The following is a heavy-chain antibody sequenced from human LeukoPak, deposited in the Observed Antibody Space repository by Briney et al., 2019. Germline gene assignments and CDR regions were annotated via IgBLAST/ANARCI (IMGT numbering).Heavy chain of an antibody. CDR2: IWYDGSNE. CDR3: ARVAMSDSSSYCDY. V-gene: IGHV3-33*01. J-gene: IGHJ4*02. Sequence: GGSLRLSCEASGFTFSSYAMHWVRQAPGKGLEWVAFIWYDGSNENYADSVRGRFTVSRDNSKNTLYLHMSSVRAEDTAVYYCARVAMSDSSSYCDYWGQGTLVTVSS. CDR1: GFTFSSYA. D-gene: IGHD3-22*01.